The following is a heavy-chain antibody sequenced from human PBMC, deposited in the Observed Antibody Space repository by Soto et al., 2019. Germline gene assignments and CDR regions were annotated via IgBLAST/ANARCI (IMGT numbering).Heavy chain of an antibody. CDR3: ARLLTDGATYRVNAFDM. V-gene: IGHV1-18*01. D-gene: IGHD1-26*01. CDR2: LSTYNGKT. Sequence: QLQLVQSGGEVKKPGASVKVSCTTSWVRQATGQGLEWLGWLSTYNGKTDYAQKFQGRVTMTADTHTSTVYMEVRSRRSDDTAGYYWARLLTDGATYRVNAFDMWGQGTKVTVSS. J-gene: IGHJ3*02.